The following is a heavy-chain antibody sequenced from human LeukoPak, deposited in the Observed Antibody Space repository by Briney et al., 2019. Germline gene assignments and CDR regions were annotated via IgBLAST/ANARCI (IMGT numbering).Heavy chain of an antibody. V-gene: IGHV4-4*07. J-gene: IGHJ6*03. CDR3: ASFYCSGGSCYQYYYYYYMDV. Sequence: SETLSLTCSVSGGSISSYYWSWIRQPAGKGLEWIGRIYTSGSTNYNPSLKSRVTISVDTSKNQFSLKLSSVTAADTAVYYCASFYCSGGSCYQYYYYYYMDVWGKGTTVTISS. D-gene: IGHD2-15*01. CDR2: IYTSGST. CDR1: GGSISSYY.